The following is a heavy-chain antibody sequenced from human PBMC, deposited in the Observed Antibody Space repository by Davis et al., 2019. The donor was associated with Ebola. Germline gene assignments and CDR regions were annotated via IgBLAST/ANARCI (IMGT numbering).Heavy chain of an antibody. D-gene: IGHD6-6*01. Sequence: GESLKISCKGSGYSFTGYWIGWVRQMPGKGLEWMGIIYPGDSDTRYSPSFQGQVTISADKSISTAYLQWSSLKASDTAMYYCATGLSIPARAFDYWGQGTLVTVSS. CDR3: ATGLSIPARAFDY. J-gene: IGHJ4*02. CDR2: IYPGDSDT. CDR1: GYSFTGYW. V-gene: IGHV5-51*01.